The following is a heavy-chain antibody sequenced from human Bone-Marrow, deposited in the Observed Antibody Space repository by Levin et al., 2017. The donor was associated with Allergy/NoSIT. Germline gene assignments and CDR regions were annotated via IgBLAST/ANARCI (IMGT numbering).Heavy chain of an antibody. Sequence: GGSLGLSCASSGFTFSGYWMAWVRQAPGKGLEWVANINRDGGDGYYVDSVKGRFTISRDNARNSLDLQMNSLRVEDTAVYYCARNGAWSFEFWGQGTLVTVSS. CDR2: INRDGGDG. CDR3: ARNGAWSFEF. V-gene: IGHV3-7*02. CDR1: GFTFSGYW. J-gene: IGHJ4*02. D-gene: IGHD2-8*01.